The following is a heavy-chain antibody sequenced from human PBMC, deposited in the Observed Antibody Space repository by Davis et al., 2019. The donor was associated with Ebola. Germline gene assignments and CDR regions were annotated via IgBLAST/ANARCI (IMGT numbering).Heavy chain of an antibody. CDR3: ARDFYYGMDV. Sequence: MPSETLSLTCTVSGGSISSYYWSWIRQPPGKGLEWNGYIYYSGSTNYNPSLKSRVTISVDTSKNQFSLKLSSVTAADTAVYYCARDFYYGMDVWGQGTTVTVSS. J-gene: IGHJ6*02. CDR1: GGSISSYY. CDR2: IYYSGST. V-gene: IGHV4-59*01.